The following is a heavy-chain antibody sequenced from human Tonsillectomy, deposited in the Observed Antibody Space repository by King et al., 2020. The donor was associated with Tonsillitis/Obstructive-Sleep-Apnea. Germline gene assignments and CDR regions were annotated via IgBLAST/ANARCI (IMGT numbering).Heavy chain of an antibody. CDR3: ARDLGHSVDFSSGYFDAFDL. J-gene: IGHJ3*01. CDR2: INPSNGYT. CDR1: GYTFTIYY. D-gene: IGHD3-3*01. Sequence: QLVQSGAEVKSPGASVKVSCKASGYTFTIYYLYWVRQAPGQGLEWVGIINPSNGYTNYAQKFQGRVLMTVDTSTTPLYMELSSLRSEDTAVYYCARDLGHSVDFSSGYFDAFDLWGQGTMVTVSS. V-gene: IGHV1-46*01.